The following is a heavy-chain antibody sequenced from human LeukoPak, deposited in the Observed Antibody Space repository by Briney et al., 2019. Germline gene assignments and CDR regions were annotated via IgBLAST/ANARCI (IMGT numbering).Heavy chain of an antibody. V-gene: IGHV4-34*01. D-gene: IGHD3-9*01. CDR1: GGSFSGYY. J-gene: IGHJ6*02. CDR2: INHSGST. CDR3: ARRPTDYDILTGYYGSEDYYYNYGMDV. Sequence: SETLSLTCAVYGGSFSGYYWSWIRQPPGKGLEWIGEINHSGSTNCNPSLKSRVTISVDTSKNQFSLKLSSVTAADTAVYYCARRPTDYDILTGYYGSEDYYYNYGMDVWGQGTTVTVSS.